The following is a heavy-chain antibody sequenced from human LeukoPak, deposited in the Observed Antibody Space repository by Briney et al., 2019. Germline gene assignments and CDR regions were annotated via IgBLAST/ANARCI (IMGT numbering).Heavy chain of an antibody. J-gene: IGHJ4*02. V-gene: IGHV4-59*01. D-gene: IGHD3-16*01. CDR1: GGSISRYY. CDR2: IYYSGST. Sequence: SETLSLTCTVSGGSISRYYWSWIRQPPGKGRDGMGYIYYSGSTNYNPSLKSRVTISVDPSKNQFSLKLSSVTAADSALYYCASADGRNSLAYNYWGQGPLVTVSS. CDR3: ASADGRNSLAYNY.